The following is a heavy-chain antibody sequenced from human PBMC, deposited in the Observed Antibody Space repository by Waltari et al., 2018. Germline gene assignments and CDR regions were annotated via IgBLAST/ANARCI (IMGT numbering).Heavy chain of an antibody. D-gene: IGHD1-26*01. J-gene: IGHJ4*02. CDR1: GYTLTELS. CDR3: ATAKGIGSYSWFDY. Sequence: QVQLVQSGAEVKKPGASVKVSCKVSGYTLTELSMHWVRQAPGQGLEWMGGFDREDGETIYAQKFQGRVTMTEDTPTDTAYMGLSSLRSEDPAVYYCATAKGIGSYSWFDYWGQGTLVTVSS. V-gene: IGHV1-24*01. CDR2: FDREDGET.